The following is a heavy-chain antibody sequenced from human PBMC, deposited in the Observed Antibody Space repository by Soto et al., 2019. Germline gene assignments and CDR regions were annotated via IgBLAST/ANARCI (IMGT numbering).Heavy chain of an antibody. J-gene: IGHJ3*02. Sequence: QVQLVQSGAEVKKPGSSVKVSCKASGGTFSSYAISWVRQAPGQGLEWMGGIIPIFGTANYAQKFQGRVKITADESTSTAYMELSSLRSEDTAVYYCASTSAGTTLMGDAFDIWGQGTMVTVSS. V-gene: IGHV1-69*12. CDR1: GGTFSSYA. CDR3: ASTSAGTTLMGDAFDI. CDR2: IIPIFGTA. D-gene: IGHD1-7*01.